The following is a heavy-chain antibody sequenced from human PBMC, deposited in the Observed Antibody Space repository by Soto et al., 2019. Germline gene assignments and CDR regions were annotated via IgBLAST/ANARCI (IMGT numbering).Heavy chain of an antibody. Sequence: QVQLVQSWAEVRKPGSSVTVSCKASGGTFSTYGITWVRQAPAQGLEWMGNIIPLIGTANYAQRFRGRVTSTADEATTTAYMELTRVGSDDTAGYYCARVVMPTVPSSFSYGLDVWGQGTKVSVPS. V-gene: IGHV1-69*18. J-gene: IGHJ6*02. CDR1: GGTFSTYG. CDR3: ARVVMPTVPSSFSYGLDV. CDR2: IIPLIGTA. D-gene: IGHD2-2*01.